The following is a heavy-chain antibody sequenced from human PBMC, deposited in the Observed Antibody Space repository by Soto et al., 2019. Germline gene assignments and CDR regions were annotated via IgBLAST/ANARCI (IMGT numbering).Heavy chain of an antibody. CDR1: GFTFSSYS. CDR3: ARVYSGSYSDS. D-gene: IGHD1-26*01. J-gene: IGHJ4*02. V-gene: IGHV3-48*01. CDR2: ISYSSGNI. Sequence: GGSLRLSCKASGFTFSSYSMNWVRQAPGKGLEWVSYISYSSGNIYYADSVKGRFTISRDNAENSLFLQMNSLKAEDTAVYYCARVYSGSYSDSWGQGTLVTVSS.